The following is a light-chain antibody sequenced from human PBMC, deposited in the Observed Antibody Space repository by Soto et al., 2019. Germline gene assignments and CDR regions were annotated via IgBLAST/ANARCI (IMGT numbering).Light chain of an antibody. Sequence: QSALTQPPSASGSPGQSVTISCTGTSSDVGGYKYVSWYQQHPGKAPKLMIFEVNKRPSGVPDRFSGSKSGNTASLTVSGLEAEDEADYYYSSCAYINNFVVFGRGTKLTVL. J-gene: IGLJ2*01. V-gene: IGLV2-8*01. CDR2: EVN. CDR3: SSCAYINNFVV. CDR1: SSDVGGYKY.